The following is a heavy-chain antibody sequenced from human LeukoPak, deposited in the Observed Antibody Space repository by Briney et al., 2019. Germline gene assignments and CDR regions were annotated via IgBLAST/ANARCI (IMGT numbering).Heavy chain of an antibody. CDR3: ARADARIAAAGTFLEPFDY. V-gene: IGHV4-39*07. CDR2: IYYSGST. CDR1: GRSISSSNYY. J-gene: IGHJ4*02. Sequence: PSETLSLTCTVSGRSISSSNYYWGWIRQPPGKGLEWIGSIYYSGSTYDNPSLKSRVTISVDTSKNRFSLKLSSVTAADTAVYYCARADARIAAAGTFLEPFDYWGQGTLVTVSS. D-gene: IGHD6-13*01.